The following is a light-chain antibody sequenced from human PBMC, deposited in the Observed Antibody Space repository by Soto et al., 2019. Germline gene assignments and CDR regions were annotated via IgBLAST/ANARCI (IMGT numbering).Light chain of an antibody. Sequence: QSVLTQPPSVSGAPGQRITISCTGSSSNIGANYDVHWYQQVPGTAPKLLIYGNTHRPSGGPDRFSGSKSGTSASLAFTALRAEDEATYYCQSYDRGLRGSVFGGGTKVTVL. V-gene: IGLV1-40*01. J-gene: IGLJ2*01. CDR2: GNT. CDR3: QSYDRGLRGSV. CDR1: SSNIGANYD.